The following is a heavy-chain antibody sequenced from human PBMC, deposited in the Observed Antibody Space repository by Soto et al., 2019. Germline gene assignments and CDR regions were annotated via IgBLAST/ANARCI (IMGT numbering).Heavy chain of an antibody. D-gene: IGHD2-8*01. CDR1: GFTFSTYT. CDR3: AKARCTSSTCYVRDS. J-gene: IGHJ5*01. Sequence: EVYLLESGGGLVQPGGSLRLSCVTSGFTFSTYTMSWVRRAPGKGLEWVSVISGTMGSVRDPYYADSVQGRFTISRDDFRSTLYLQMNSLRAEDTAIYYCAKARCTSSTCYVRDSWGQGTLVTVSS. CDR2: ISGTMGSVRDP. V-gene: IGHV3-23*01.